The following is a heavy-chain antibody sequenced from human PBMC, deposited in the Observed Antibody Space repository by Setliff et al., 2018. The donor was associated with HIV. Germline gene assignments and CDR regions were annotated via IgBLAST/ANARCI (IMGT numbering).Heavy chain of an antibody. J-gene: IGHJ4*02. V-gene: IGHV3-33*06. CDR3: AKEVVDYYDSSGYLGLDY. D-gene: IGHD3-22*01. CDR2: IWYDGSNK. Sequence: RGGSLRLSCAASGFTFSSYGMHWVRQAPGKGLEWVAVIWYDGSNKYYADSVKGRFTISRDNSKNTLYLQMDSLRAEDTAVYYCAKEVVDYYDSSGYLGLDYWGQGTLVTVSS. CDR1: GFTFSSYG.